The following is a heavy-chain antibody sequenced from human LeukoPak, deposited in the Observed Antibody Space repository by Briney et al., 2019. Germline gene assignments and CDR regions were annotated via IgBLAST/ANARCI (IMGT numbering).Heavy chain of an antibody. J-gene: IGHJ5*02. CDR2: INSDGSST. CDR1: GFTFSSYW. Sequence: GGSLRLSCAASGFTFSSYWMHWVRQAPGKVLLWVSRINSDGSSTSYADSVKGRFTISRDNAKNTLYLQMNSLRAEDTAVYYYARDRCSSTSCNNRGWFDPWGQGTLVTVSS. CDR3: ARDRCSSTSCNNRGWFDP. D-gene: IGHD2-2*01. V-gene: IGHV3-74*01.